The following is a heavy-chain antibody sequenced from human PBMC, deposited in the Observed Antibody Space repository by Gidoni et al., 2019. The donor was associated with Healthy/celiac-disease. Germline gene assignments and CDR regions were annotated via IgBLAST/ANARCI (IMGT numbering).Heavy chain of an antibody. V-gene: IGHV3-23*01. Sequence: EVQLLESGGGLVQTGGSLRLSCAPSGFTFSSYAMSWVRQAPGKGLEGGSAISGSGGSTYYADSVKGRFTISRDNSKNTLYLQMNSLRAEDTAVYYCAKDVGSRYYFDYWGQGTLVTVSS. CDR3: AKDVGSRYYFDY. J-gene: IGHJ4*02. CDR2: ISGSGGST. CDR1: GFTFSSYA. D-gene: IGHD6-13*01.